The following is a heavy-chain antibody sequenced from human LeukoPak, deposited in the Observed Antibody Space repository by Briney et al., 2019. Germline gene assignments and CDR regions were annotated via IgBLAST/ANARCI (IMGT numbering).Heavy chain of an antibody. V-gene: IGHV3-7*01. J-gene: IGHJ4*02. CDR2: IKQDGSEK. D-gene: IGHD6-6*01. CDR3: ARLGIAAPSDY. CDR1: GFTFSSYG. Sequence: GGSLRLSCAASGFTFSSYGMHWVRQAPGKGLEWVANIKQDGSEKYYVDSVKGRFTISRDNAKNSLYLQMNSLRAEDTAVYYCARLGIAAPSDYWGQGTLVTVSS.